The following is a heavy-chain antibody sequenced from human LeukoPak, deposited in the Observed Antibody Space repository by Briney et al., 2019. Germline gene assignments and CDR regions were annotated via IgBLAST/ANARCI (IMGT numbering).Heavy chain of an antibody. Sequence: GGSLRLSCAASGFTFSSYAMHWVRQAPGKGLEWVAVISYDGSNKYYADSVKGRFTISRDNSKNTLYLQMNSLRAEDTAVYYCAKDLAYGDNANWFDPWGQGTLVTVSS. CDR1: GFTFSSYA. CDR3: AKDLAYGDNANWFDP. CDR2: ISYDGSNK. D-gene: IGHD4-23*01. V-gene: IGHV3-30*04. J-gene: IGHJ5*02.